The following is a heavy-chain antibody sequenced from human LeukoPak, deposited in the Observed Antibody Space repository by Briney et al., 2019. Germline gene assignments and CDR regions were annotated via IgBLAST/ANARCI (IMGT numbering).Heavy chain of an antibody. J-gene: IGHJ4*02. D-gene: IGHD6-19*01. CDR3: ARASPHSSGWPY. CDR2: INPNSGGT. CDR1: GYTFTSYY. V-gene: IGHV1-2*02. Sequence: ASVKVSCKASGYTFTSYYMHWVRQAPGQGLEWMGWINPNSGGTNYAQKFQGRVTMTRDTSISTAYMELSRLRSDDTAVYYCARASPHSSGWPYWGQGTLVTVSS.